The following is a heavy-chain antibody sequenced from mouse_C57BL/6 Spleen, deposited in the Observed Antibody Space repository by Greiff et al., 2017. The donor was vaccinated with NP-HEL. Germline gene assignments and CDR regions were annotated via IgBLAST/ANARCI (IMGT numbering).Heavy chain of an antibody. Sequence: QVQLKESGPGLVQPSQSLSITCTVSGFSLTSYGVHWVRQSPGKGLEWLGVIWSGGSTDYNVAFISRLSISKDNSKSQVFFKMNSLQADDTAIYYCASSIYYDYDEGYYYAMDYWGQGTSVTVSS. CDR3: ASSIYYDYDEGYYYAMDY. D-gene: IGHD2-4*01. CDR1: GFSLTSYG. J-gene: IGHJ4*01. CDR2: IWSGGST. V-gene: IGHV2-2*01.